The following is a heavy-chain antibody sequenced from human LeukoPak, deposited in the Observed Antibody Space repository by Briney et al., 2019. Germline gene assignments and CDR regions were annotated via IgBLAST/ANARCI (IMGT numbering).Heavy chain of an antibody. D-gene: IGHD5-24*01. CDR3: ARDREMATISAFDI. CDR2: IYYSGST. CDR1: GGSFIGYY. Sequence: PSETLSLTCAVYGGSFIGYYWSWIRQPPGKGLEWIGYIYYSGSTNYNPSLKSRVTISVDTSKNQFSLKLSSVTAADTAVYYCARDREMATISAFDIWGQGTMVTVSS. V-gene: IGHV4-59*01. J-gene: IGHJ3*02.